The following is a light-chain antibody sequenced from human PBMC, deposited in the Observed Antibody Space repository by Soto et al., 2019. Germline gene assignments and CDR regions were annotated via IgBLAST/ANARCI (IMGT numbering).Light chain of an antibody. CDR3: LQYGSSPYT. V-gene: IGKV3-20*01. Sequence: EIVLTQSPGTLSLSPGERATLSCRASQSIISNYLAWYQQKPGQAPRLLIYGASRGATGIPDRFSGSGSGTDFTLTINRLEPEDFAVYYCLQYGSSPYTFGQGTKLEIK. CDR1: QSIISNY. J-gene: IGKJ2*01. CDR2: GAS.